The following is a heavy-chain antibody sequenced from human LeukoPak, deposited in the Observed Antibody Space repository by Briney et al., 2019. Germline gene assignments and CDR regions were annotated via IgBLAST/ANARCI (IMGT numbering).Heavy chain of an antibody. J-gene: IGHJ4*02. V-gene: IGHV3-48*03. Sequence: GGSLRLSCAASGFTFSSYEMNWVRQAPGKGLEWVSYISSSGSTIYYADSVKGRFTISRDNAKNSLYLQMNSLRAEDTAVYYCARDDGDYIFVYWGQGTLVTVSS. CDR2: ISSSGSTI. D-gene: IGHD4-17*01. CDR1: GFTFSSYE. CDR3: ARDDGDYIFVY.